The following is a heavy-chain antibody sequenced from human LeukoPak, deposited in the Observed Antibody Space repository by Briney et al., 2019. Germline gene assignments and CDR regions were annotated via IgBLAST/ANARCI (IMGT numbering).Heavy chain of an antibody. CDR2: ISGGRDNT. D-gene: IGHD2-21*02. CDR3: AKGDAYCGGDCYPD. V-gene: IGHV3-23*01. J-gene: IGHJ4*02. Sequence: PGGSLRLSCAASGFTFSDYYMSWVRQAPGKGLEWVSAISGGRDNTYYADSVKGRFTISRDTSKNTLYLQMNSLRAEDTAVYYCAKGDAYCGGDCYPDWGQGTLVTVSS. CDR1: GFTFSDYY.